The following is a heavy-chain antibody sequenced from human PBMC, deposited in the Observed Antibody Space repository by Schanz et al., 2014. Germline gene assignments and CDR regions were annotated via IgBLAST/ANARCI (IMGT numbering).Heavy chain of an antibody. D-gene: IGHD2-2*01. CDR3: ERFQSPHQPFDY. Sequence: EVQLVESGGGLVQPGGSLRLSCAASGFTFSNYDMHWVRQAPGKGLEYVSGISWNSGTAVYVDSVKGRFTISRDNPKNSLYLQMNSLRAEDTAVYYCERFQSPHQPFDYWGQGTLVTVSS. CDR2: ISWNSGTA. J-gene: IGHJ4*02. V-gene: IGHV3-9*01. CDR1: GFTFSNYD.